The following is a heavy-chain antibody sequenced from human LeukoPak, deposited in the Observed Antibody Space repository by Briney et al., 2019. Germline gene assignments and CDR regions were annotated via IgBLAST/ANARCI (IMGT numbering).Heavy chain of an antibody. CDR1: GGSFSDYY. V-gene: IGHV4-34*01. D-gene: IGHD2-2*03. CDR2: INHSGST. CDR3: ARGLVGYCSSTSCFDAPSYSDY. J-gene: IGHJ4*02. Sequence: SSETLSLTCAVYGGSFSDYYWSWIRQPPGKGLEWIGEINHSGSTNYNPSLKSRVTISVDTSKNQFSLKLSSVTAADTAVYYCARGLVGYCSSTSCFDAPSYSDYWGQGTLVTVSS.